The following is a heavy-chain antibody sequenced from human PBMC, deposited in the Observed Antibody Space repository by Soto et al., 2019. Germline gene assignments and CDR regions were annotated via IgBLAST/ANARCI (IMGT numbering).Heavy chain of an antibody. J-gene: IGHJ6*02. CDR1: GGTFSSYA. CDR2: IIPIFGTA. V-gene: IGHV1-69*12. Sequence: QVQLVQSGAEVKKPGSSVKVSCKASGGTFSSYAISWVRQAPGQGLEWMGGIIPIFGTANYAQKFQGRVTITADEATSTAYLELSSLRSEDTAVYYCARDASDVLVPAAIGAYYYYGMDVWGQGTTVTVSS. CDR3: ARDASDVLVPAAIGAYYYYGMDV. D-gene: IGHD2-2*02.